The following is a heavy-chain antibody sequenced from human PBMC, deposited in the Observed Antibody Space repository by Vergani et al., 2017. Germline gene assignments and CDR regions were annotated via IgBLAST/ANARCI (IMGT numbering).Heavy chain of an antibody. Sequence: QVQLVESGGGVVQPGGSLRLSCAASGFTFSSYGMHWVRQAPGKGLEWVAFIRYDGSNKYYADSVKGRFTISRDNSKNTLYLQMNSLRAEDTAVYYCAKGARGSGSHFDYWGQGTLVTVSS. CDR3: AKGARGSGSHFDY. V-gene: IGHV3-30*02. D-gene: IGHD3-10*01. CDR2: IRYDGSNK. CDR1: GFTFSSYG. J-gene: IGHJ4*02.